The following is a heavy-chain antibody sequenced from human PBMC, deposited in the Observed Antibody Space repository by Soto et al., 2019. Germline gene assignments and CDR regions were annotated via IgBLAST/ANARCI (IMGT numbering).Heavy chain of an antibody. CDR1: GGSISSGDYY. CDR2: IYYSGST. V-gene: IGHV4-30-4*01. Sequence: SETLSLTCTVSGGSISSGDYYWSWIRQPPGKGLEWIGYIYYSGSTYYNPSLKSRVTISVDTSKNQFSLKLSSVTAADTAVYYCARGTVDYDFWSGYRNFEYWGQGTLVTVSS. J-gene: IGHJ4*02. CDR3: ARGTVDYDFWSGYRNFEY. D-gene: IGHD3-3*01.